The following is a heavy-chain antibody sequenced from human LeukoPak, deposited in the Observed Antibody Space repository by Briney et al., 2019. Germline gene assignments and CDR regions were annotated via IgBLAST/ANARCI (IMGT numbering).Heavy chain of an antibody. CDR3: ARDSVVVVPAAILDYYYYGMDV. CDR2: TSVYNGNT. J-gene: IGHJ6*02. V-gene: IGHV1-18*01. D-gene: IGHD2-2*01. CDR1: GYTFTSYG. Sequence: ASVKVSCKASGYTFTSYGISRVRQAPGQGLEWMGWTSVYNGNTNYAQKLQGRVSMTTDTSTSTAYMELRSLRSDDTAVYYCARDSVVVVPAAILDYYYYGMDVWGQGTTVTVSS.